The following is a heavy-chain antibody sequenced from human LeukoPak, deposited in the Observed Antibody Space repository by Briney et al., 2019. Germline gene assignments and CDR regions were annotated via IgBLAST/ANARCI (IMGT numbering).Heavy chain of an antibody. CDR1: GFTFSSYA. CDR2: ISGSGGST. Sequence: GGSLSLSCAASGFTFSSYAMSWVRQAPGKGLEWVSAISGSGGSTYYADSVKGRFTISRDNSKNTLYLQMNSLRAEDTAVYYCAKDRGFIAAAGSDDYWGQGTLDTVSS. CDR3: AKDRGFIAAAGSDDY. V-gene: IGHV3-23*01. D-gene: IGHD6-13*01. J-gene: IGHJ4*02.